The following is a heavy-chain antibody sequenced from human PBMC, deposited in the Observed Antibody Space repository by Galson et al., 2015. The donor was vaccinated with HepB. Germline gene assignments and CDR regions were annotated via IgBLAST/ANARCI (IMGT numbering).Heavy chain of an antibody. CDR3: ASRHSYFRSGTWYNVSDY. Sequence: QSGADVKKPGESLLISCKASGSSFTAFWITWVRQIPGKGLEGMGRIDPRDADTAYPPSFQGHVTISADKSITTAYLQWSSLKASDTAIYYCASRHSYFRSGTWYNVSDYWGQGTLVTVSS. V-gene: IGHV5-10-1*01. J-gene: IGHJ4*02. CDR1: GSSFTAFW. D-gene: IGHD3-10*01. CDR2: IDPRDADT.